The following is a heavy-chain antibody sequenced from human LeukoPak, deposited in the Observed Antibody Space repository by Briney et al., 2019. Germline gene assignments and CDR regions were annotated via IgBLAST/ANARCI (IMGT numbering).Heavy chain of an antibody. CDR1: GGSISSYY. J-gene: IGHJ4*02. CDR3: ARGGKTRRFDY. Sequence: SETLSLTCTVSGGSISSYYWSWIRQPPGKGLEWIGEINHSGSTNYNPSLKSRVTISVDTSKNQFSLKLSSVTAADTAVYYCARGGKTRRFDYWGQGTLVTVSS. V-gene: IGHV4-34*01. CDR2: INHSGST.